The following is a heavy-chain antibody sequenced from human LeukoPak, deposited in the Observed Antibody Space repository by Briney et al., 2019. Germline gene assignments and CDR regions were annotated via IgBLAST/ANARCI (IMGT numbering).Heavy chain of an antibody. V-gene: IGHV4-59*08. D-gene: IGHD6-13*01. Sequence: PPETLSLTCTVSGGSISSYYWSWIRQPPGKGLEWIGYIYYTGSTNYNPSLKSRVTISVDTSKNQFSLKLSSVTAADTAVYYCARHGKAAAGTGYFDYWGQGTLVTVSS. CDR3: ARHGKAAAGTGYFDY. CDR1: GGSISSYY. J-gene: IGHJ4*02. CDR2: IYYTGST.